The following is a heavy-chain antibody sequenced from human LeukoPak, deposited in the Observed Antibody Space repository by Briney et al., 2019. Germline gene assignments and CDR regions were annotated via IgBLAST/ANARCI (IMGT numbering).Heavy chain of an antibody. J-gene: IGHJ6*03. CDR1: GYTFSNYG. Sequence: ASVRVSCKASGYTFSNYGISWVRQAPGQGLEWMGWISGYNGNTNYAQKFQGRVSMTTDTSTSTAYMELTSLTSDDTAMYYCTRLVIYPAYYYYMDVWGEETTLTVYS. D-gene: IGHD4-23*01. V-gene: IGHV1-18*01. CDR3: TRLVIYPAYYYYMDV. CDR2: ISGYNGNT.